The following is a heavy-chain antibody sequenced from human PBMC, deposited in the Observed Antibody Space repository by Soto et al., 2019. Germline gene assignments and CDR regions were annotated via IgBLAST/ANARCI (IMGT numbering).Heavy chain of an antibody. Sequence: EVQLLESGGGLVQPGGSLTLSCAASGFTFSTYAMGWVRQAPGKGLEWVSTIHGRDDTTFYADSVRGRFTISRDNSKNTMSLQMNTLRGDDTAVYYCAKETDPRCCYGVDYWGQGALVTVSS. V-gene: IGHV3-23*01. CDR3: AKETDPRCCYGVDY. CDR1: GFTFSTYA. J-gene: IGHJ4*02. D-gene: IGHD2-2*01. CDR2: IHGRDDTT.